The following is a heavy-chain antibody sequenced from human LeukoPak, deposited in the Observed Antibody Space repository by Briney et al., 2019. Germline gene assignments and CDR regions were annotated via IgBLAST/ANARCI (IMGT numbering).Heavy chain of an antibody. Sequence: GGSLRLSCAASGFTFSSYWMSWVRQAPGKGLEWVANIKQDGSEKYYVDSVKGRFTISRDNAKNSLYLQMNSLRAEDTAVYYCARDALWFGDLNWFDHWGQGTLVTVSS. V-gene: IGHV3-7*01. CDR3: ARDALWFGDLNWFDH. J-gene: IGHJ5*02. CDR2: IKQDGSEK. D-gene: IGHD3-10*01. CDR1: GFTFSSYW.